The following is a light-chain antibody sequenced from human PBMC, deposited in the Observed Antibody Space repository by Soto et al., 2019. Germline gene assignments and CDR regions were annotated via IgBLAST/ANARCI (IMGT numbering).Light chain of an antibody. Sequence: ENVLTQSPATLSLSPGERATLSCRASQSVHNYLAWYQQRPGQAPRLLIYDAINRATGIPDRFSGSGSGTDFTLTISSLQSDDSATYYCQQYENNPWTFGQGTKVDIK. V-gene: IGKV3-11*01. CDR2: DAI. J-gene: IGKJ1*01. CDR1: QSVHNY. CDR3: QQYENNPWT.